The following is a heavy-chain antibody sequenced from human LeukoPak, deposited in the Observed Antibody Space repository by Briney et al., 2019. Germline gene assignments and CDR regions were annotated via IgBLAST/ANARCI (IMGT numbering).Heavy chain of an antibody. D-gene: IGHD2-15*01. CDR1: GGSISSYY. CDR3: ARAAIGYCSGGSCLGDWFDP. CDR2: IYTSWNT. V-gene: IGHV4-4*07. J-gene: IGHJ5*02. Sequence: KPSETLSLTCTVSGGSISSYYWSWIRQPAGKGLEWIGRIYTSWNTNYNPSLKSRVTMSVDTSKNQFSLKLSSVTAADTAVYYCARAAIGYCSGGSCLGDWFDPWGQGTLVTVSS.